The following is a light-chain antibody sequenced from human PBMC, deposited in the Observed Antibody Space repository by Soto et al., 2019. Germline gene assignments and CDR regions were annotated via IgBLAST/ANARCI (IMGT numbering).Light chain of an antibody. Sequence: DIVMTQSPDSLAVSLGERATINCKSSQSVLYSSNNKNYLAWYQQKPGQPPKLLIYWASTRESGVPDRFSGSGSRTDFTLTISSLQAEDVAVYYCQQYYSTLWKFGQGTKVGIK. J-gene: IGKJ1*01. CDR1: QSVLYSSNNKNY. CDR3: QQYYSTLWK. V-gene: IGKV4-1*01. CDR2: WAS.